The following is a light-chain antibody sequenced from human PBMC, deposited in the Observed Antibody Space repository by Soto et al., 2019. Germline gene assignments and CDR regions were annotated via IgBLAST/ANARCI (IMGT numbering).Light chain of an antibody. Sequence: EIVLTQSPATLSLSPGERATLSCRASQSVSSYLAWYQQKPGQAPRLLIYDASNRATGIPARFSDSVSGTEFTLTISSLEPEDFAVYYCQQRSNWHTFGGGTKVEIK. J-gene: IGKJ4*01. CDR3: QQRSNWHT. CDR2: DAS. V-gene: IGKV3-11*01. CDR1: QSVSSY.